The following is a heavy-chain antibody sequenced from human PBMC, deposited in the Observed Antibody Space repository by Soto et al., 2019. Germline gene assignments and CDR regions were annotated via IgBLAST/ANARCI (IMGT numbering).Heavy chain of an antibody. V-gene: IGHV3-11*01. D-gene: IGHD5-18*01. Sequence: QVQLVESGGDLVKPGRSLRLSCAASGFTFSDYYMSWIRQAPGKGLEWVSSITSSGSTTYYTDVGKGRFTISRDNAKNYLYLQMNSLRAEDTAVYYFARERYSYGPYYFDYWGHGTLITVSP. J-gene: IGHJ4*01. CDR1: GFTFSDYY. CDR3: ARERYSYGPYYFDY. CDR2: ITSSGSTT.